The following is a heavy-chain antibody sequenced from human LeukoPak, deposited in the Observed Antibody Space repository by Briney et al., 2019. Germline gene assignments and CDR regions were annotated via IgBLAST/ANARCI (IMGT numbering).Heavy chain of an antibody. CDR1: GGSFSDYY. J-gene: IGHJ4*02. V-gene: IGHV4-34*01. CDR2: INHSGST. D-gene: IGHD6-13*01. Sequence: SETLSLTCAVYGGSFSDYYWNWIRQAPGKGLEWIGEINHSGSTNYNPSLKSRVTISEDTSKNQFSLKLSSVTAADTAVYYCARGASSRFEHWGQGTLVTVSS. CDR3: ARGASSRFEH.